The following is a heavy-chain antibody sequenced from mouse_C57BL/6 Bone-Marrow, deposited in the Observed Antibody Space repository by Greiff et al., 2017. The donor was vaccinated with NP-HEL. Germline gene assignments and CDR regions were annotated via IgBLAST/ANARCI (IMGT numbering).Heavy chain of an antibody. V-gene: IGHV1-81*01. Sequence: QVQLQQSGAELARPGASVKLSCKASGYTFTSYGISWVKQRTGQGLEWIGEIYPRSGNTYYNEKFKGKATLTADKSSSTAYMELRSLTSEDSAVFFCARRGGLVDYWGQGTTLTVSS. J-gene: IGHJ2*01. CDR1: GYTFTSYG. CDR2: IYPRSGNT. CDR3: ARRGGLVDY.